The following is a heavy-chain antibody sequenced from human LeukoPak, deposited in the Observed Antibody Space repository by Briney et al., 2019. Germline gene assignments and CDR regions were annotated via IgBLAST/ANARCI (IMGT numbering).Heavy chain of an antibody. CDR3: TRDRPRYDYGDYRDTFDI. Sequence: GGSLRLSCSASGFTFGDYAMNWFRQAPGKGLECVGFIRSKAYGGTTEYAASVKGRFTISRDDSKSIAYLQMNSLKIEDTGLYYCTRDRPRYDYGDYRDTFDIWGQGTMVTVSS. CDR2: IRSKAYGGTT. CDR1: GFTFGDYA. D-gene: IGHD4-17*01. V-gene: IGHV3-49*03. J-gene: IGHJ3*02.